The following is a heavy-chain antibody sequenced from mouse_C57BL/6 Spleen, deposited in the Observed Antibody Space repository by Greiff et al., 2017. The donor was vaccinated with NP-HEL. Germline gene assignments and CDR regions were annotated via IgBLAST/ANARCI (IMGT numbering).Heavy chain of an antibody. CDR2: IYPGDGDT. CDR1: GYAFSSSW. Sequence: QVQLKQSGPELVKPGASVKISCKASGYAFSSSWMNWVKQRPGKGLEWIGRIYPGDGDTNYNGKFKGKATLSADKSSSTAYMQLSSLTSEDSAVYFCARGDGYHRYFDVWGTGTTVTVSS. CDR3: ARGDGYHRYFDV. V-gene: IGHV1-82*01. D-gene: IGHD2-3*01. J-gene: IGHJ1*03.